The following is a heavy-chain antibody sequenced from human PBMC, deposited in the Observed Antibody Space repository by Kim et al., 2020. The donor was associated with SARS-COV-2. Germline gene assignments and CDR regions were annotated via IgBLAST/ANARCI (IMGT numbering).Heavy chain of an antibody. CDR3: AKGGYATWSLDY. D-gene: IGHD3-16*01. Sequence: YYADSVKGRFTISRDNAKNTLYLQMSSLRADDTAVYYCAKGGYATWSLDYWGQGTLVTVSS. J-gene: IGHJ4*02. V-gene: IGHV3-23*01.